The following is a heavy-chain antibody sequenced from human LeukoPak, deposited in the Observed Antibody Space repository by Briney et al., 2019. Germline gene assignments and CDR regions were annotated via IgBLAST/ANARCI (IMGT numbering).Heavy chain of an antibody. Sequence: ASVKVSCKASGYTFTGYYMHWVRQAPGQGLEWMGWINPNSGGTNYAQKFQGRVIMTRDASISTAYMELRRLRSDDTAVYYCARLGYRSGSDYWGQGTLVTVSS. CDR1: GYTFTGYY. V-gene: IGHV1-2*02. J-gene: IGHJ4*02. CDR2: INPNSGGT. D-gene: IGHD6-19*01. CDR3: ARLGYRSGSDY.